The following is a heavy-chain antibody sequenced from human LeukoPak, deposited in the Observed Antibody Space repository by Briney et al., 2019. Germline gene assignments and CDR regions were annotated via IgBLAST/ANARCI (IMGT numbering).Heavy chain of an antibody. CDR1: GGSISSYY. Sequence: PSETLSLTCTVSGGSISSYYWSWIRQPPGKGLEWIGYIYYSGSTNYNPSLKSRVTISVDTSKNQFPLKLSSVTAADTAVYYCALTGYSSSWYPSDAFDIWGQGTMVTVSS. J-gene: IGHJ3*02. CDR2: IYYSGST. D-gene: IGHD6-13*01. V-gene: IGHV4-59*01. CDR3: ALTGYSSSWYPSDAFDI.